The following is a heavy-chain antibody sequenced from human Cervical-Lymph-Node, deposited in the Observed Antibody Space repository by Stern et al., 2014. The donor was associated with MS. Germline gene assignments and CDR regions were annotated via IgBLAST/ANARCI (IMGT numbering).Heavy chain of an antibody. D-gene: IGHD5-18*01. J-gene: IGHJ4*02. Sequence: VQLVESGPGLVKPSEILSLTCTVSRGSIGNNYWSWIRQPPGKGLEWIGYINKSGRTHYNPSLKSRGTISVETSKTQFSLRLTSVTAADTAVYYCARQHTPYTYGASFDYWGQGTPVTVSS. CDR2: INKSGRT. CDR3: ARQHTPYTYGASFDY. V-gene: IGHV4-59*08. CDR1: RGSIGNNY.